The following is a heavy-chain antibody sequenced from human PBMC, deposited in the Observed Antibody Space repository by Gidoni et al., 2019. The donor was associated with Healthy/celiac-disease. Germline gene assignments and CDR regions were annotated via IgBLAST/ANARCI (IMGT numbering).Heavy chain of an antibody. J-gene: IGHJ5*02. CDR3: ARAGYHSGLTNWFDP. V-gene: IGHV4-4*02. D-gene: IGHD5-12*01. Sequence: GEIYHSGSTNYNPSLKSRVTISVDKSKNQFSLKLSSVTAADTAVYYCARAGYHSGLTNWFDPWGQGTLVTVSS. CDR2: IYHSGST.